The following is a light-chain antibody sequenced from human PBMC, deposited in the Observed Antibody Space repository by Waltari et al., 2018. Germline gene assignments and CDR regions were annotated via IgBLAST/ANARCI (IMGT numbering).Light chain of an antibody. J-gene: IGLJ2*01. CDR1: SSNIGSNY. Sequence: QSVLTQPPSGSGTPGQRVTISCSGSSSNIGSNYVYWYQQLPGTAPRLLIYRNKQRPPGAPDRFSGSKSGTSASLAISGLRSDDEADYYCAAWDDTLSGVVFGGGTKLTVL. CDR3: AAWDDTLSGVV. CDR2: RNK. V-gene: IGLV1-47*01.